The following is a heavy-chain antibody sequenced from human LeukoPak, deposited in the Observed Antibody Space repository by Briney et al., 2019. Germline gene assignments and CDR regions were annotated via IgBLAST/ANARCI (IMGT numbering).Heavy chain of an antibody. D-gene: IGHD5-18*01. V-gene: IGHV5-51*01. CDR1: GHSFTSYW. J-gene: IGHJ3*02. CDR2: IYPGDSDT. Sequence: GESLKISCKGSGHSFTSYWIGWVRQMPGKGLEWVGIIYPGDSDTRFSPSFQGQVTISADKSISTAYLQWSSLKASDTAMYYCARDDSEDAFDIWGQGTMVTVSS. CDR3: ARDDSEDAFDI.